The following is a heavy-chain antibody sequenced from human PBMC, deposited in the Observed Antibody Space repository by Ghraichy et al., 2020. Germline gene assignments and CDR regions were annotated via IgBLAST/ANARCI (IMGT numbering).Heavy chain of an antibody. V-gene: IGHV3-21*01. CDR2: ISSSSSYI. CDR1: GFTFSSYS. J-gene: IGHJ4*02. D-gene: IGHD5-12*01. CDR3: ARGLGGYSGYDYGY. Sequence: GGSLRLSCAASGFTFSSYSMNWVRQAPGKGLEWVSSISSSSSYIYYADSVKGRFTISRDNAKNSLYLQMNSLRAEDTAVYYCARGLGGYSGYDYGYWGQGTLVTVSS.